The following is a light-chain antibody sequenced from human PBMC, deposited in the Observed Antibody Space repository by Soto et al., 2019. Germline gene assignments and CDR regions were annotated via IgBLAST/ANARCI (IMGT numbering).Light chain of an antibody. CDR3: LQYSSHSWT. J-gene: IGKJ1*01. CDR1: RSISDW. V-gene: IGKV1-5*01. Sequence: DIQMTQSPSTLSPSVGDRVTITCRASRSISDWLAWYQQKPGKAPELLIFDASSLKSGVPSRFSGSGSGKEFTLTISRLQPDDVATYYCLQYSSHSWTFGQGTKVEIK. CDR2: DAS.